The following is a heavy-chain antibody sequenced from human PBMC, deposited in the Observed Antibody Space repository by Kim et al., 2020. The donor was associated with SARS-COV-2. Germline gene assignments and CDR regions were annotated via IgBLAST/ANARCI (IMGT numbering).Heavy chain of an antibody. CDR1: GFTFDDYG. J-gene: IGHJ6*02. CDR3: CRGGWREGGYYYYYGMDV. V-gene: IGHV3-20*01. D-gene: IGHD2-15*01. Sequence: GGSLRLSCAASGFTFDDYGMSWVRQAPGKGLEWVSGINWNGGSTSYADSVKGRFTISRDNAKNSLYLQMNSLRAEDTALYHCCRGGWREGGYYYYYGMDVWGQGTTVTVSS. CDR2: INWNGGST.